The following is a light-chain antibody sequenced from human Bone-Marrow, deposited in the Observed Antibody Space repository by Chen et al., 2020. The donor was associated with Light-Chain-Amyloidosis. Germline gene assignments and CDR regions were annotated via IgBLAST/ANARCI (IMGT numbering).Light chain of an antibody. CDR3: AAWDDSLNGWV. CDR2: SNN. V-gene: IGLV1-44*01. Sequence: QSMLTQPPSASGTPGPRVTISCSGSSSNIGSNTVNWYHQLPGTAPKLLIYSNNQRPSGVPDRFSGSKSGTSASLAISGLQSEDEADYYCAAWDDSLNGWVFGGGTKLTVL. CDR1: SSNIGSNT. J-gene: IGLJ3*02.